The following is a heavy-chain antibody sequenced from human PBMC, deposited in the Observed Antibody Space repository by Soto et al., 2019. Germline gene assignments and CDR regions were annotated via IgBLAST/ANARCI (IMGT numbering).Heavy chain of an antibody. V-gene: IGHV4-59*08. D-gene: IGHD3-9*01. CDR3: ARRETYYAFLTWFDP. CDR1: GGSISSYY. J-gene: IGHJ5*02. CDR2: IYYSGST. Sequence: SETLSLTCTVSGGSISSYYWSWIRQPPGKGLEWIGYIYYSGSTNYNPSLKSRVTISVDTSKNQFSLKLSSVTAADTAVYYCARRETYYAFLTWFDPWGQGTLVTVSS.